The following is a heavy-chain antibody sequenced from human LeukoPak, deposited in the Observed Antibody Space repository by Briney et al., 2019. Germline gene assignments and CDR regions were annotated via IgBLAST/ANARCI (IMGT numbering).Heavy chain of an antibody. CDR2: IKGKSDGGTT. J-gene: IGHJ4*02. V-gene: IGHV3-15*01. CDR1: GFTFRNAW. Sequence: GGSLRPSCAASGFTFRNAWMSWVRQAPGKGLEWVGHIKGKSDGGTTDYAAPVKGRFIISRDDSKNTHYLQMNSLRTEDTAVYYCTTDGGIAVRPLFDYWGQGTLVTVSS. D-gene: IGHD6-19*01. CDR3: TTDGGIAVRPLFDY.